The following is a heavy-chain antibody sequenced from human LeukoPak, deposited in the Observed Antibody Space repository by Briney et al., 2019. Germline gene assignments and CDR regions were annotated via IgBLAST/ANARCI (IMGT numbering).Heavy chain of an antibody. V-gene: IGHV4-61*02. CDR3: ARTNDFWTGYYEK. Sequence: SETLSLTCSVSGGSVSIGSYYWSWIRQSAGKGLEWIGRIYVSGTTDYNPSLESRVTIFKDMSKNQLFLRLSSVTAADTAVYYCARTNDFWTGYYEKWGRGTLVTVSS. D-gene: IGHD3/OR15-3a*01. CDR1: GGSVSIGSYY. CDR2: IYVSGTT. J-gene: IGHJ4*02.